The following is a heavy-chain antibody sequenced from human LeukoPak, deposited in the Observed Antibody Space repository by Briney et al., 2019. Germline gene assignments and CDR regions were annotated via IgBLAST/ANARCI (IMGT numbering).Heavy chain of an antibody. CDR1: GGSISSSGYY. J-gene: IGHJ4*02. Sequence: SETLSLTCTASGGSISSSGYYWGWIRQPPGKGLEWIASINYSGTTYYNPSLKSRVTISEDRSKNQFSLKLSSVTAVDTAVYYCARLRDGRWLLEYWGQGTLVTVSS. CDR3: ARLRDGRWLLEY. D-gene: IGHD5-24*01. CDR2: INYSGTT. V-gene: IGHV4-39*01.